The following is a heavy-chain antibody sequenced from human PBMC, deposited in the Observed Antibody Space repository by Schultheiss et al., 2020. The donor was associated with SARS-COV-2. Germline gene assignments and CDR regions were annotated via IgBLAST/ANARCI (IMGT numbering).Heavy chain of an antibody. CDR1: GYTFTKYT. J-gene: IGHJ3*02. D-gene: IGHD1-26*01. V-gene: IGHV1-3*01. CDR2: INAGNGNT. CDR3: ARVGATNAFDI. Sequence: ASVKVSCKASGYTFTKYTVHWVRQAPGQRLEWMGWINAGNGNTKYSQKFQGRVTMTTDTSTSTAYMELRSLRSDDTAVYYCARVGATNAFDIWGQGTMVTVSS.